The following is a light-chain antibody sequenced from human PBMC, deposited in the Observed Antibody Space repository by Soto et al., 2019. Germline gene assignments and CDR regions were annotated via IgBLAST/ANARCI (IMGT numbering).Light chain of an antibody. CDR1: QSVSSL. J-gene: IGKJ4*01. CDR3: QQYNNWPLT. Sequence: EVVMTQSPATLSVSPGERATLSCRASQSVSSLLAWYQQKPGQAPRLLIYGASTRATGIPDRFSASGSGTEFALTISSLQSGDFAVYYWQQYNNWPLTFGGGTKVEIK. V-gene: IGKV3-15*01. CDR2: GAS.